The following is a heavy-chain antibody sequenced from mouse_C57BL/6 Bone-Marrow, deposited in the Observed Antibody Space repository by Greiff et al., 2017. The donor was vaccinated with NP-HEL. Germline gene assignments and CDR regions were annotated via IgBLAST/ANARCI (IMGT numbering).Heavy chain of an antibody. CDR2: IDPSDSYT. J-gene: IGHJ2*01. CDR3: ARCGYSFDY. V-gene: IGHV1-69*01. CDR1: GYTFTSYW. Sequence: QVQLQQPGAELVMPGASVKLSCKASGYTFTSYWLHWVKQRPGQGLAWIGEIDPSDSYTNYNQKFKGKSTLTVDKSSSTAYMQLSSLTSEDSAVYYCARCGYSFDYWGQGTTLTVSS.